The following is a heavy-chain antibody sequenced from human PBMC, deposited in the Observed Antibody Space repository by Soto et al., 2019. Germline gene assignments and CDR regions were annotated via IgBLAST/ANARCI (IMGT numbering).Heavy chain of an antibody. CDR1: GGTFSSYA. J-gene: IGHJ4*02. CDR3: ARALYYDFWSGYYPFDY. CDR2: IIPIFGTA. D-gene: IGHD3-3*01. Sequence: QVQLVQSGAEVKKPGSSVKVSCKASGGTFSSYAISWVRQAPGQGLEWMGGIIPIFGTANYAQKFQGRVTITADESTSTAYMELSSLRSEDTALYYCARALYYDFWSGYYPFDYWGQGTLVTVSS. V-gene: IGHV1-69*01.